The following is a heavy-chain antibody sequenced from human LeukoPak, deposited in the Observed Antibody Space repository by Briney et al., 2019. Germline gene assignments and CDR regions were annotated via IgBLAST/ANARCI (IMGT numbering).Heavy chain of an antibody. J-gene: IGHJ6*02. V-gene: IGHV3-43*02. CDR2: ISADGKA. CDR1: GMNFERYA. D-gene: IGHD1-26*01. CDR3: ETWAFYHDLDV. Sequence: PGGSLRLSCAASGMNFERYAMHWVRQRPGKGLEWVGVISADGKADHADAVKGRFTVSRDNSKDSLSLQMSSLRDEDTALYYCETWAFYHDLDVWGQGTKVIVSS.